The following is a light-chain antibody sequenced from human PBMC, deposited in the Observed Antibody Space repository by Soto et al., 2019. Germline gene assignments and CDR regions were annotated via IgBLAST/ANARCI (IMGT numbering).Light chain of an antibody. CDR3: STYTRSSTPYV. V-gene: IGLV2-14*01. CDR1: SRDVGGYNY. CDR2: EVS. J-gene: IGLJ1*01. Sequence: QSALTQPASVSGSPGQSITISCTGTSRDVGGYNYGSWYQQHPGKAPKLMIYEVSNRPSGVSNRFSGSKSGNTASLTISGLPAEDEADYYCSTYTRSSTPYVFGTGTKLTVL.